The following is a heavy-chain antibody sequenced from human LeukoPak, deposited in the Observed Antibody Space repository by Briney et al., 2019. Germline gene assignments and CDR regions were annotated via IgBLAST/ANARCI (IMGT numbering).Heavy chain of an antibody. CDR1: GFISGDYA. CDR2: IRSKAYSGTT. Sequence: GGSLRLSCTSSGFISGDYAMSWFRQAPGKGLGWVGFIRSKAYSGTTEYAASVKGRFTISRDDSKSIAYLQMNSLKTEDTAVYYCTRDSSGWYGDYWGQGTLVTVSS. D-gene: IGHD6-19*01. V-gene: IGHV3-49*03. J-gene: IGHJ4*02. CDR3: TRDSSGWYGDY.